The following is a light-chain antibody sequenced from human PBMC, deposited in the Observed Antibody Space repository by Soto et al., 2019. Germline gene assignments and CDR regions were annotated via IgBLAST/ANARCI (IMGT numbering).Light chain of an antibody. J-gene: IGKJ1*01. Sequence: EIVMTQSPATLSVSPGETATLSCRASQSVAGNLAWYQQKPGQPPRLLIYGVSTRATGVPARFSGSGSETDFSLTISRLEPEDVAVYYCQQYEAVVTFGQGTKVEI. V-gene: IGKV3-15*01. CDR3: QQYEAVVT. CDR1: QSVAGN. CDR2: GVS.